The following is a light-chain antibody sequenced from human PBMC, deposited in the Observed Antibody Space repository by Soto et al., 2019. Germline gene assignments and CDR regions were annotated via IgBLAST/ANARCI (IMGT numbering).Light chain of an antibody. J-gene: IGLJ2*01. Sequence: QAVVTQPASVSGSPGQSITISCTGTSSDVGSYNLVSWYQQHPGKAPKLMIYEGSKRPSGVSNRFSGSKSGNTASLTISGLQAEDEADYYCCSYAGSSTPVVFGGGTKLTGL. CDR2: EGS. V-gene: IGLV2-23*01. CDR3: CSYAGSSTPVV. CDR1: SSDVGSYNL.